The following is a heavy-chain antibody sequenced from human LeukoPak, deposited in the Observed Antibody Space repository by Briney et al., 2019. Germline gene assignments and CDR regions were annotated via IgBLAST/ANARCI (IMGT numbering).Heavy chain of an antibody. V-gene: IGHV4-4*09. CDR1: GGSISSYY. D-gene: IGHD2-2*02. J-gene: IGHJ6*03. Sequence: SETLSLTCTVSGGSISSYYWSWIRQPPGKGLEWIGYIYTSGSTNYNPSLKSRVTISVDTSKNQFSLKLSSVTAADTAVYYCARQVRGYCSSTSCYTPSGCYYYMDVWGKGTTVTVSS. CDR2: IYTSGST. CDR3: ARQVRGYCSSTSCYTPSGCYYYMDV.